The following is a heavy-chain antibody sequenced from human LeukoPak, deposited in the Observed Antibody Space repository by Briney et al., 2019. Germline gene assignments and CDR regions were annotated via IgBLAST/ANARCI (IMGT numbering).Heavy chain of an antibody. D-gene: IGHD6-19*01. CDR3: ARVVAGNFDY. CDR2: MNPNSGNT. V-gene: IGHV1-8*02. Sequence: ASVKVSCKASGGTFSSYAISWVRQAPGQGLEWMGWMNPNSGNTGYAQKFQGRVTMTRNTSISTAYMELSSLRSEDTAVYYCARVVAGNFDYWGQGTLVTVSS. J-gene: IGHJ4*02. CDR1: GGTFSSYA.